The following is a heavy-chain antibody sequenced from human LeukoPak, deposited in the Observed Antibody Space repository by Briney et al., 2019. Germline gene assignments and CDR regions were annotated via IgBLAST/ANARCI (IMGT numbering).Heavy chain of an antibody. CDR1: GGSINSYS. CDR3: ARRGVEDRTTTGENYFAY. CDR2: IYTSGIT. Sequence: SETLSLTCTVSGGSINSYSWNWIRQPAGKGPEWIGRIYTSGITNYNPSLKSRVTMSVDTSKNQFTLKLSSVTAADTAVYYCARRGVEDRTTTGENYFAYWGQGTLVTVSS. D-gene: IGHD7-27*01. J-gene: IGHJ4*02. V-gene: IGHV4-4*07.